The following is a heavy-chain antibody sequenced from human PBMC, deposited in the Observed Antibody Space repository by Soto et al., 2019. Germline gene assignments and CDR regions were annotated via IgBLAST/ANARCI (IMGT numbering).Heavy chain of an antibody. Sequence: GASVKVSCKASGYTFTSYYMHWVRQAPGQGLEWMGIINPSGGSTSYAQKFQGRVTMTRDTSTSTVYMELSSLRSEDTAVYYCARVFPGPEYCSSTSCYQNYFDYWGQGTLVTV. V-gene: IGHV1-46*03. D-gene: IGHD2-2*01. CDR2: INPSGGST. CDR3: ARVFPGPEYCSSTSCYQNYFDY. CDR1: GYTFTSYY. J-gene: IGHJ4*02.